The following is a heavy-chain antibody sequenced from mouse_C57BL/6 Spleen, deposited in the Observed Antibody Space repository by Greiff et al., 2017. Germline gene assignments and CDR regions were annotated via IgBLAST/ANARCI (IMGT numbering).Heavy chain of an antibody. Sequence: VQLQQSGAELVKPGASVKMSCKASGYTFTTYPIEWMKQNHGKSLEWIGNFHPYNDDTKYNEKFKGKATLTVEKSSSTVYLELSRLTSDDSAVYSCAIQPSPGPVYYYSMDYWGQGTTVTVSS. D-gene: IGHD3-2*02. CDR3: AIQPSPGPVYYYSMDY. V-gene: IGHV1-47*01. CDR1: GYTFTTYP. J-gene: IGHJ4*01. CDR2: FHPYNDDT.